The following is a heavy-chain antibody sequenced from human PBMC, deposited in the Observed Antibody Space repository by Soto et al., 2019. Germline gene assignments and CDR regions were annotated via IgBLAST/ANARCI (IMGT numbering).Heavy chain of an antibody. D-gene: IGHD2-21*01. J-gene: IGHJ6*03. V-gene: IGHV3-33*01. Sequence: QVQLVESGGGVVQPGRSLRLSCAASGFTFSSYGMHWVRQAPGKGLEWVAVIWYDGSNKYYADSVKGRFTISRDNSKNTRYLPMNSLRAEDTAVYYCARIPIVVFYYYYMDVWGKGTTVSVSS. CDR1: GFTFSSYG. CDR3: ARIPIVVFYYYYMDV. CDR2: IWYDGSNK.